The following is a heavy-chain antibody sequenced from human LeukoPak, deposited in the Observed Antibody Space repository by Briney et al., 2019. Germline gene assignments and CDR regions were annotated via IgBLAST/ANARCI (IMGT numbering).Heavy chain of an antibody. CDR2: IYYSGST. CDR3: ARWETYYDFWSGYFGFDY. V-gene: IGHV4-59*08. J-gene: IGHJ4*02. Sequence: PSETLSLTCTVSGGSISSYYWSWIRQPPGKGLEWIGYIYYSGSTNYNPSLKSRVTISVDTSKNQFSLKLSSVTAADTAVYYCARWETYYDFWSGYFGFDYWGQGTLVTVSS. CDR1: GGSISSYY. D-gene: IGHD3-3*01.